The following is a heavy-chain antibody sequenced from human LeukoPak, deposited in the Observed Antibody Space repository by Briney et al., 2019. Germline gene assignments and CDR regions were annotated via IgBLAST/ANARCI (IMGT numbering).Heavy chain of an antibody. D-gene: IGHD5-18*01. CDR1: GGSISSYY. Sequence: SETLSLTCTVSGGSISSYYWSWIRQPPGKGLEWIGYIYCSGSTNYNPSLKSRVTISVDTSKNQFSLKLSSVTAADTAVYYCARLPLGYSYGHFDYWGQGTLVTVSS. CDR3: ARLPLGYSYGHFDY. V-gene: IGHV4-59*01. CDR2: IYCSGST. J-gene: IGHJ4*02.